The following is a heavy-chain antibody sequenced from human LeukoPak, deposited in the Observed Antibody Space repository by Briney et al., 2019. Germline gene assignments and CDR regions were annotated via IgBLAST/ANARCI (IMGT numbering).Heavy chain of an antibody. CDR1: GFTFSDYY. Sequence: PGGTLRLSCAASGFTFSDYYMSWIRQAPGKGLEWISDISSSGSTIYYADSVKRRFTISRDNAKNSLYLQMNSLSAEDTAVYYWARDHYYASSGYHIGYWGQGTMVTVSS. J-gene: IGHJ4*02. V-gene: IGHV3-11*01. D-gene: IGHD3-22*01. CDR3: ARDHYYASSGYHIGY. CDR2: ISSSGSTI.